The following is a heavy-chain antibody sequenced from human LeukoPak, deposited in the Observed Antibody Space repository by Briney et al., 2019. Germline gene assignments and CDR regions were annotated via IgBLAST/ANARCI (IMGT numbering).Heavy chain of an antibody. CDR1: EFSASNYW. CDR3: AKEESGSGSSE. J-gene: IGHJ4*02. CDR2: IKQDGSQE. V-gene: IGHV3-7*03. Sequence: GGSLRLSCVVSEFSASNYWMSWVRQAPGKGLEWVANIKQDGSQENYVDSVKGRFTISRDNSKNSLYLQMNSLRTEDTALYYCAKEESGSGSSEWGQGTLVTVSS. D-gene: IGHD3-10*01.